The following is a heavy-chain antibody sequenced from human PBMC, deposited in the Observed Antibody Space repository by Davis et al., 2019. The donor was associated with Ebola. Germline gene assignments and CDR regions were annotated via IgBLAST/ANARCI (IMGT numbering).Heavy chain of an antibody. Sequence: KFQGRVTITRDTSASTAYMELSSLRSEDTAVYYCARDSTISYYFYYMDVWGKGTTVTVSS. CDR3: ARDSTISYYFYYMDV. V-gene: IGHV1-3*01. D-gene: IGHD5-24*01. J-gene: IGHJ6*03.